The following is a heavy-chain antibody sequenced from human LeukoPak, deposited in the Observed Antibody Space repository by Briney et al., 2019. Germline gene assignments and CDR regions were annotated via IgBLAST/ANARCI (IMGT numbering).Heavy chain of an antibody. J-gene: IGHJ4*02. V-gene: IGHV4-61*02. CDR2: IYTSGST. Sequence: PSQTLSLTCTVSGGSISSGSYYWSWIRQPAGKGLEWIGRIYTSGSTNYNPSLKSRVTISVDTSKNQFSLKLSSVTAADTAVYYCAREGAASPGDYWGQGTLVTVSS. D-gene: IGHD6-25*01. CDR1: GGSISSGSYY. CDR3: AREGAASPGDY.